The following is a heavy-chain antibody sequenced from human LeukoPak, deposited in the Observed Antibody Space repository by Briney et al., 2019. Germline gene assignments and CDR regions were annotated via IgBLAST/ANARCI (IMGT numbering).Heavy chain of an antibody. CDR1: GYTFSNND. J-gene: IGHJ4*02. CDR2: MKPNSGNT. CDR3: AQREAGFDY. D-gene: IGHD6-25*01. V-gene: IGHV1-8*01. Sequence: GASVNVSCKASGYTFSNNDINWVRQAPGQGLEWMGWMKPNSGNTGYGQKFQGRVTMTRNASISAAYMELSSLRSDDTAVYYCAQREAGFDYWGQGTLITVSS.